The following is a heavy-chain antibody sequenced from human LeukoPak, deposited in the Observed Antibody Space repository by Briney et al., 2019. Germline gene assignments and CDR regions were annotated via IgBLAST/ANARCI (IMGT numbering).Heavy chain of an antibody. J-gene: IGHJ4*02. Sequence: PGGSLRLSCAASRFTFSSYWMHWVRQAPGKGLVWVSRINPDGSNTSYADSVKGRFTISRDNSKNTLYLQMNSLRAEDTAVYYCAREAPLSITMIVVVMPLDYWGQGTLVTVSS. CDR3: AREAPLSITMIVVVMPLDY. CDR1: RFTFSSYW. V-gene: IGHV3-74*01. D-gene: IGHD3-22*01. CDR2: INPDGSNT.